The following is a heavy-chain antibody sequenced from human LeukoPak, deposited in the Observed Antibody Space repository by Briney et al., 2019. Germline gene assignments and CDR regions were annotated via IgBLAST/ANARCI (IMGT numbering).Heavy chain of an antibody. Sequence: PGGSLRLSCAASGFTFSNYAMTWVRQAPGKGLEWVSGISGSGGGTYYADSVKGRFTISRDNSKNTLYLQMNSLRAEDTAVYYCAKGSSSSWYYFDYWGQGTLVTVSS. CDR2: ISGSGGGT. CDR3: AKGSSSSWYYFDY. V-gene: IGHV3-23*01. D-gene: IGHD6-13*01. J-gene: IGHJ4*02. CDR1: GFTFSNYA.